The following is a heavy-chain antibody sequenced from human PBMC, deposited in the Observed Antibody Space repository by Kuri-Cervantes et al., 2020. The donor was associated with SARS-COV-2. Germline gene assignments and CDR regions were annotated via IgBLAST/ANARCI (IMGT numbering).Heavy chain of an antibody. CDR1: GFLFGASA. Sequence: GGSLRLSCEVSGFLFGASAIHWVRQASGKGLEWVGRVRGKANNYATAYAASVKGRFTISRDDSKNMAYLQMNSLKTEDTAVYYCTTLIDYWGQGALVTVSS. J-gene: IGHJ4*02. CDR2: VRGKANNYAT. V-gene: IGHV3-73*01. CDR3: TTLIDY.